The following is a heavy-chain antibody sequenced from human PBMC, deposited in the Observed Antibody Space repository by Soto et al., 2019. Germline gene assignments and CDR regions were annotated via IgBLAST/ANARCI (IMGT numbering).Heavy chain of an antibody. V-gene: IGHV4-34*01. J-gene: IGHJ6*02. CDR2: INHNGIT. D-gene: IGHD6-6*01. CDR3: ARGRSSVPDRRGIGYYGLDV. CDR1: GGSFSDYY. Sequence: QVQLQQWGAGLLKPSETLSLTCIINGGSFSDYYWSWVRQPPGKGLEWIGEINHNGITDSNPSLKSRFTISLDASRSEFSLKLTSVPAADTAVYYCARGRSSVPDRRGIGYYGLDVWGQGTTVTVS.